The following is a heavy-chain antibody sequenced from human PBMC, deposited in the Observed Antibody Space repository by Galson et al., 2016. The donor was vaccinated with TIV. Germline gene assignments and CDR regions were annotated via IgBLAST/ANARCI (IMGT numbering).Heavy chain of an antibody. Sequence: PALVKPTQTLTLTCTFSSFPLSTNGVRLICLRQPPGKPLEWLARIDWIEDNFYSTSLKTRLTVSKDTSKNQVVLTMTNMDPVDTATYYGAQSNYRFAPDVWGKGTTVIVSS. J-gene: IGHJ6*04. CDR3: AQSNYRFAPDV. V-gene: IGHV2-70*04. D-gene: IGHD4-11*01. CDR2: IDWIEDN. CDR1: SFPLSTNGVR.